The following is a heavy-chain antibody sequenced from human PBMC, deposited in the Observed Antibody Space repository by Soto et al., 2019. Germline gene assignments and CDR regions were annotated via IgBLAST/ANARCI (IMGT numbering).Heavy chain of an antibody. CDR2: FSAGGRA. CDR3: AKESMPEHYGDTLFDY. J-gene: IGHJ4*02. D-gene: IGHD4-17*01. V-gene: IGHV3-23*01. Sequence: EVRLLESGGGLVQPGGSLRLSCEASGFSFSNYALSWVRQSPGNGLEWVSTFSAGGRAYYADSVKGRFTIAKDTSKNTLHLQASSLRAEDTAVYYCAKESMPEHYGDTLFDYWGQGTRVTVSS. CDR1: GFSFSNYA.